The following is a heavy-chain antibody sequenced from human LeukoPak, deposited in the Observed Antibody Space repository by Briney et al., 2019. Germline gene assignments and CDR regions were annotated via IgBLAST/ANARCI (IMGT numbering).Heavy chain of an antibody. CDR1: GFTFSSYA. D-gene: IGHD3-22*01. CDR3: ARDALYDSSGSMHY. V-gene: IGHV3-21*01. J-gene: IGHJ4*02. CDR2: ISSSSSYI. Sequence: GGSLRLSCAASGFTFSSYAMSWVRQAPGKGLEWVSSISSSSSYIYYADSVKGRFTISRDNAKNSLYLQMNSLRAEDTAVYYCARDALYDSSGSMHYWGQGTLVTVSS.